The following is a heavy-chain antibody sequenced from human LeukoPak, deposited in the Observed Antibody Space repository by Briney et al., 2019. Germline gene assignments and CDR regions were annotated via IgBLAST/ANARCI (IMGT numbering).Heavy chain of an antibody. CDR1: GFTFSSYG. V-gene: IGHV3-30*02. D-gene: IGHD4-17*01. Sequence: GGSLRLSCAASGFTFSSYGMHWGRQAPGKGLEWVAFIRYDGSNKYDADSVKGRFTISRDNSKNTLYLQMNSLRVEDTAVYYCAKDLNNAVTPPPKTWKGYYLYYMDVWGKGTTVTVSS. J-gene: IGHJ6*03. CDR2: IRYDGSNK. CDR3: AKDLNNAVTPPPKTWKGYYLYYMDV.